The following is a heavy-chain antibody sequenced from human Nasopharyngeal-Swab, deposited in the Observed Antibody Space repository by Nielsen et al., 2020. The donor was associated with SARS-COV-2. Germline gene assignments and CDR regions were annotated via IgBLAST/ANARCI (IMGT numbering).Heavy chain of an antibody. D-gene: IGHD5-18*01. V-gene: IGHV1-69*13. Sequence: SVKVSCKASGGTFSSYAISWVRQAPGQGLEWMGGIIPIFGTANYAQKFQGRATITADESTSTAYMELSSLRSEDTAVYYCAREPDTAMVNRYYYYYMDVWGKGTTVTVSS. CDR1: GGTFSSYA. CDR3: AREPDTAMVNRYYYYYMDV. J-gene: IGHJ6*03. CDR2: IIPIFGTA.